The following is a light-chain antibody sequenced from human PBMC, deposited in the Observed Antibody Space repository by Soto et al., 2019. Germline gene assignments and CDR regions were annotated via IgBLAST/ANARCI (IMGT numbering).Light chain of an antibody. CDR2: HTS. Sequence: EVVLTQSPATLSLSPGESATLSCRASENVGSYLAWYQQRPDQAPRLAVYHTSTRATGIPARFSGSGSGTDFTLTISSLEPEDFAVYYCQQAGNRPPRTFGQGTKVEIK. CDR1: ENVGSY. J-gene: IGKJ1*01. CDR3: QQAGNRPPRT. V-gene: IGKV3-11*01.